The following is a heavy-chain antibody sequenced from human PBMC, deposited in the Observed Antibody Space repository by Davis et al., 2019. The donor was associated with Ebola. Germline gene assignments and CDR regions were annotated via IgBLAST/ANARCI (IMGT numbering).Heavy chain of an antibody. CDR1: GGSISSYY. Sequence: MPSETLSLTCTVSGGSISSYYWSWIRQSPGKGLEWIGYITSSGSTNFNPSLKSRVSMSVDTSKNQFSLKVSSVTAADTAVYYCARAQLWLHYWGQGTLVTVSS. J-gene: IGHJ4*02. CDR3: ARAQLWLHY. V-gene: IGHV4-59*01. D-gene: IGHD5-18*01. CDR2: ITSSGST.